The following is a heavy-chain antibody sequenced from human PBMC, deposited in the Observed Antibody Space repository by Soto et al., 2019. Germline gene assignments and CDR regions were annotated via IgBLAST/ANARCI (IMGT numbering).Heavy chain of an antibody. CDR3: AREDCSSTSCYLGEYMDV. Sequence: PGGSXRLSCAASGFTFSSYGMHWVRQAPGKGLEWVAVIWYDGSNKYYADSVKGRFTISRDNSKNTLYLQMNSLRAEDKAVYYCAREDCSSTSCYLGEYMDVWGKGTTVTVSS. CDR1: GFTFSSYG. D-gene: IGHD2-2*01. J-gene: IGHJ6*03. CDR2: IWYDGSNK. V-gene: IGHV3-33*01.